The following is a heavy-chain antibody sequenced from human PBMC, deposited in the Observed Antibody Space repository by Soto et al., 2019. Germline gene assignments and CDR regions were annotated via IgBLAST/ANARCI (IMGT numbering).Heavy chain of an antibody. V-gene: IGHV4-30-4*01. CDR1: GGSISSGDYY. J-gene: IGHJ6*02. CDR2: IYYSGST. CDR3: ARDYYGMDV. Sequence: PSETLSLTCNVSGGSISSGDYYWSWIRQPPGKGLEWIGYIYYSGSTYYNPSLKSRLNISVDTSKNQFFLRLSSVTAADTAVYYCARDYYGMDVWGQGTTVTVSS.